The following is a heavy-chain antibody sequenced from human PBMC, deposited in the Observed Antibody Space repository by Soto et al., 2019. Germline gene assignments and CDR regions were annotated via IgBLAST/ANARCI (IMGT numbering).Heavy chain of an antibody. CDR1: GGSLSSSSYY. D-gene: IGHD3-22*01. Sequence: SETLSLTCTVSGGSLSSSSYYWGWIRQPPGKGLEWIGNIFYNGNTYYNPSLKSRVTISVDTSKNQFSLKLGSVTAADTAVYYCTGAYYDIDGYILDHWGQGTSVTVSS. V-gene: IGHV4-39*01. J-gene: IGHJ5*02. CDR3: TGAYYDIDGYILDH. CDR2: IFYNGNT.